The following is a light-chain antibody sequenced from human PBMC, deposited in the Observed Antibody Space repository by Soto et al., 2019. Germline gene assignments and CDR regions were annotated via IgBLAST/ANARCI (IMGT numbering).Light chain of an antibody. CDR1: SSNIRSNT. CDR2: NNN. V-gene: IGLV1-44*01. Sequence: QSVLTQPPSASGTPGQRVTISCSGSSSNIRSNTVNWYQQLPGTAPKLLIYNNNHRPSGVSDRISGSKSGTTASLAISGLQSEDEADYYCAAWDDSLNGVLFGGGTKLTVL. J-gene: IGLJ2*01. CDR3: AAWDDSLNGVL.